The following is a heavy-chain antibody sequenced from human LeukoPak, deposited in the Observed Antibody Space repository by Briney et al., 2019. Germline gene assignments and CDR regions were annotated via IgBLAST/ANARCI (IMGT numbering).Heavy chain of an antibody. CDR1: GFTFSSYE. CDR3: AKGGNSYGYYYYMDV. CDR2: ISSSGSTI. V-gene: IGHV3-48*03. Sequence: PGGSLRLSCAASGFTFSSYEMNWVRQAPGKGLEWVSYISSSGSTIYYADSVKGRFTISRDNAKNSLYLQMNSLRAEDMALYYCAKGGNSYGYYYYMDVWGKGTTVTVSS. D-gene: IGHD5-18*01. J-gene: IGHJ6*03.